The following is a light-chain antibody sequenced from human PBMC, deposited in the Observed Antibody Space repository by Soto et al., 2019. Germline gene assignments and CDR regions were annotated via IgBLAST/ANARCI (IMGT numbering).Light chain of an antibody. J-gene: IGKJ3*01. Sequence: DIVLTQSPATMSLSPGESATLSCRVSQSVGTSLAWHQQKPGQAPRRIIFHSSERAVAIPARFSGSGSGTVFTLTISSLEPEDYAVYYCRQRNNWGLTFGPGTTVVVK. CDR3: RQRNNWGLT. V-gene: IGKV3-11*01. CDR2: HSS. CDR1: QSVGTS.